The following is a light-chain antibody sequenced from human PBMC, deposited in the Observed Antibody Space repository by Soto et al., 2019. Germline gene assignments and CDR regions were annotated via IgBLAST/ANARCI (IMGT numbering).Light chain of an antibody. J-gene: IGKJ1*01. CDR1: QDISKY. Sequence: IQMTQSPSALSASVGDRVTITCQASQDISKYLTWYQHKPGRAPNLLIFDASNLETGVPSRFSGSGSGTNFTFTISSLHPEDVAVYYCQQYLNIPRTFGQGTKVDIK. CDR3: QQYLNIPRT. CDR2: DAS. V-gene: IGKV1-33*01.